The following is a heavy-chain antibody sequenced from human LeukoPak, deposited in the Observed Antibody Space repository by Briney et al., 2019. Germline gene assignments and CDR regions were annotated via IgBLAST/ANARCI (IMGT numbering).Heavy chain of an antibody. V-gene: IGHV3-23*01. Sequence: GGSLRLSCAASGFTFSSYAMSWVRQAPGKGLEWVSAISGSSGSTYYADSVKGRFTISRDNSKNTLYLQMNSLRAEDTAVYYYAKGGYGSGSYPPNTVYWGQGTLVTVSS. CDR3: AKGGYGSGSYPPNTVY. CDR2: ISGSSGST. D-gene: IGHD3-10*01. J-gene: IGHJ4*02. CDR1: GFTFSSYA.